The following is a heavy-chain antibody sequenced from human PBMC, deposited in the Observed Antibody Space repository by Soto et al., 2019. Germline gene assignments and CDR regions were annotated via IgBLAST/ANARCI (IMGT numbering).Heavy chain of an antibody. V-gene: IGHV1-18*01. CDR1: GYTFTNYG. J-gene: IGHJ4*02. CDR3: ARAPQVIVGFLRLRPDYGDYNFDY. Sequence: GASVKVSCKASGYTFTNYGITWVRQAPGQGLEWMGWISAYNGNTNYAQKLQGRVTMTTDTSTSTAYMELRSLRSDDTAVYYCARAPQVIVGFLRLRPDYGDYNFDYWGQGTLVTVSS. CDR2: ISAYNGNT. D-gene: IGHD4-17*01.